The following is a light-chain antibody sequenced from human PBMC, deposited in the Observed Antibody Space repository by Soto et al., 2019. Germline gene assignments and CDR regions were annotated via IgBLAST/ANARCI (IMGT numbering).Light chain of an antibody. CDR3: QQYHDWPLVT. CDR1: QSVSSN. CDR2: GAS. V-gene: IGKV3D-15*01. J-gene: IGKJ3*01. Sequence: EVVMTQSPATPSVSPGGRATLACRASQSVSSNLAWYQQKPGQAPRLLISGASTRATGIPARFSGSGSGTDFTLTISSLQSEDFAVYYCQQYHDWPLVTFGPGTRVDIK.